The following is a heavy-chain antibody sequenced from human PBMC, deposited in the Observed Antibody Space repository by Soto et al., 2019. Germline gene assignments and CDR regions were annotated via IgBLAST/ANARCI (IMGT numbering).Heavy chain of an antibody. CDR1: GFTFSFYW. CDR2: INQDGNED. D-gene: IGHD1-1*01. Sequence: GGSLRLSCAASGFTFSFYWMNWVRQAPGKGLEWVANINQDGNEDNLLDSVKGRFTISRDKAKNSLFLQMNSLRVDDTAVYYCARPGHGHHDFLDYWGQGALITVSS. CDR3: ARPGHGHHDFLDY. V-gene: IGHV3-7*01. J-gene: IGHJ4*02.